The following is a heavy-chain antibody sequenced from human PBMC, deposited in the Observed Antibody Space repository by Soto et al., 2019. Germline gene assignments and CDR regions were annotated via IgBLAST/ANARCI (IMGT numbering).Heavy chain of an antibody. CDR2: ISSSSSTI. J-gene: IGHJ4*02. Sequence: EVQLVESGGGLVQPGGSLRLSCAASGFTFSSYSMNWVRQAPGKGLEWVSYISSSSSTIYYADSVKGRFTISRDNAKNSLYMQMNSLRDEDTAVYYCARDQPSYYYDSSGYYSSTYYFDYWGQGTLVTVSS. V-gene: IGHV3-48*02. D-gene: IGHD3-22*01. CDR3: ARDQPSYYYDSSGYYSSTYYFDY. CDR1: GFTFSSYS.